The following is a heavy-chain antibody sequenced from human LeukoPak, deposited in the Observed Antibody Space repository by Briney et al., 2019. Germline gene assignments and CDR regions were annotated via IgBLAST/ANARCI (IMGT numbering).Heavy chain of an antibody. Sequence: SETLSLTCTVSGGSISSSSYYWGWIRQPPGKGLEWIGSIYYSGSTYYNPSLKSRVTISVDTSKNQFSLKLSSVTAADTAVYYCARDPWNDEFPFDYWGQGTLVPVSS. D-gene: IGHD1-1*01. V-gene: IGHV4-39*07. CDR2: IYYSGST. J-gene: IGHJ4*02. CDR1: GGSISSSSYY. CDR3: ARDPWNDEFPFDY.